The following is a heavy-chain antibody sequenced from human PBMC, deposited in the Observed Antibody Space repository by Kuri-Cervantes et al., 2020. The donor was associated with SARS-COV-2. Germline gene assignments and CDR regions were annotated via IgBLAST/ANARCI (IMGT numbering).Heavy chain of an antibody. J-gene: IGHJ4*02. V-gene: IGHV1-8*01. Sequence: ASVTVSCKASGYTFTSYDINWVRQATGQGLEWMGWMNPNSGNTGYAQKFQGRVTMTRNTSISTAYMELSSLRSDDTAVYYCAREEAYDSSAYQTIHFDYWGQGTLVTVSS. CDR3: AREEAYDSSAYQTIHFDY. D-gene: IGHD3-22*01. CDR1: GYTFTSYD. CDR2: MNPNSGNT.